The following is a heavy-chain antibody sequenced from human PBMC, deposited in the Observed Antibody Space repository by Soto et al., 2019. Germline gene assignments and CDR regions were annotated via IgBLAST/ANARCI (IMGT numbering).Heavy chain of an antibody. CDR2: IWYDGSNK. CDR1: GFTFSSYG. D-gene: IGHD6-19*01. J-gene: IGHJ6*02. Sequence: GGSLRLSCAASGFTFSSYGMHWVRQAPGKGLEWVAVIWYDGSNKYYADSVKGRFTISRDNSKNTLYLQMNSLRAEDTAVYYCARAAIAAHGEWLVRERDGIFGMDVWGQGTTVTVSS. V-gene: IGHV3-33*01. CDR3: ARAAIAAHGEWLVRERDGIFGMDV.